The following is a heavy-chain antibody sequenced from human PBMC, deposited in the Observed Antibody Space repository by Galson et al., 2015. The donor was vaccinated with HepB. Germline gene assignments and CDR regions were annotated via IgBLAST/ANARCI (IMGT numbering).Heavy chain of an antibody. J-gene: IGHJ4*02. D-gene: IGHD6-19*01. Sequence: SETLSLTCAVSGGSISSSNWWSWVRQPPGKGLEWIGSIYYSGSTYYNPSLKSRVTISVDTSKNQFSLKLSSVTAADTAVYYCARRARRLAVAGSFDYWGQGTLVTVSS. V-gene: IGHV4-39*01. CDR3: ARRARRLAVAGSFDY. CDR2: IYYSGST. CDR1: GGSISSSNW.